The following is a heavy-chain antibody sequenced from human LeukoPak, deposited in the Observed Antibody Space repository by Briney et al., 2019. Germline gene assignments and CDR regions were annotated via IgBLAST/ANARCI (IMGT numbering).Heavy chain of an antibody. CDR1: GFTFSSYA. D-gene: IGHD3-16*02. CDR2: ISSSVVTT. Sequence: GGSLRLSCAASGFTFSSYAMTWVRQAPGKGLEWVSAISSSVVTTYYADSVKGRFTISRDNSKNTLYLQMNSLRAEDTAVYYCARTYSWSLSRFDYWGQGTLVTVSS. J-gene: IGHJ4*02. CDR3: ARTYSWSLSRFDY. V-gene: IGHV3-23*01.